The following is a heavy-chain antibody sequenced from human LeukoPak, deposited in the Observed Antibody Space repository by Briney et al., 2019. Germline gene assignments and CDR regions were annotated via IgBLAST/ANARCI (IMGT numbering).Heavy chain of an antibody. J-gene: IGHJ4*02. D-gene: IGHD3-16*01. Sequence: PSETLSLTCTVSGYSISSGYYWGWIQQPPGKGLEWIGSIYYSGSTYYNPSLKSRVTISVDTSKNQFSLKLSSVTAADTAVYYCARGWRFTPRFDYWGQGTLVTVSS. CDR2: IYYSGST. CDR1: GYSISSGYY. CDR3: ARGWRFTPRFDY. V-gene: IGHV4-38-2*02.